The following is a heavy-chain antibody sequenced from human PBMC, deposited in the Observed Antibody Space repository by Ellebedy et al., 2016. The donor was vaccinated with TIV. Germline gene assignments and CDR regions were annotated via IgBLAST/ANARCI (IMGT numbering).Heavy chain of an antibody. D-gene: IGHD3-22*01. CDR1: GFTFSSYG. CDR3: ARASETYYYDSSGSFDY. V-gene: IGHV3-33*01. Sequence: GESLKISXAASGFTFSSYGMHWVRQAPGKGLEWVAVIWYDGSNKYYADSVKGRFTISRDNSKNTLYLQMNSLRAEDTAVYYCARASETYYYDSSGSFDYWGQGTLVTVSS. CDR2: IWYDGSNK. J-gene: IGHJ4*02.